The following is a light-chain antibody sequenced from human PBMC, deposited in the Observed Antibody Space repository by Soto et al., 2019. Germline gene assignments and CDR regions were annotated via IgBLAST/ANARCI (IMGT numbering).Light chain of an antibody. V-gene: IGKV3-15*01. J-gene: IGKJ4*01. Sequence: EIVVTQSPGNQSLSPCDRATLSCRASQGIGSTLAWYQHKPGQTPRLLIYDASTRATGAPARFSGSGSGTEFTLTINSLQSEDFAVYYCQRYNNWPLTFGGGTKVDIK. CDR3: QRYNNWPLT. CDR2: DAS. CDR1: QGIGST.